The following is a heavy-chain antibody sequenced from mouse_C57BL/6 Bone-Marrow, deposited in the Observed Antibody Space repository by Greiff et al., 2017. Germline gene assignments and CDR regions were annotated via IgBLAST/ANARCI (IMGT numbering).Heavy chain of an antibody. Sequence: QVQLQQSGAELARPGASVKLSCKASGYTFTSYGISWVKQRTGQGLEWIGEIYPRSGNTYYNEKFKGKATLTAVKSSSTAYMELRSLTSEDSAVYVCARGGYYYGSSPWFAYWGQGTLVTVSA. CDR2: IYPRSGNT. D-gene: IGHD1-1*01. J-gene: IGHJ3*01. CDR1: GYTFTSYG. CDR3: ARGGYYYGSSPWFAY. V-gene: IGHV1-81*01.